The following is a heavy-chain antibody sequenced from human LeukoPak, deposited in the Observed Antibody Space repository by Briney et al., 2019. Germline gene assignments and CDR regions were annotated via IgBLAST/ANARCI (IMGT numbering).Heavy chain of an antibody. Sequence: GGSLRLSCAASGFTFSNYAMSWVRQAPGKGLEWVSTINDRGIATYYADSVKGRFTISRDNSKNTLYLQMNSLRVEDTAVYYCARGGAAAARKRGIDYWGQGTLVTVSS. J-gene: IGHJ4*02. CDR2: INDRGIAT. D-gene: IGHD6-13*01. V-gene: IGHV3-23*01. CDR1: GFTFSNYA. CDR3: ARGGAAAARKRGIDY.